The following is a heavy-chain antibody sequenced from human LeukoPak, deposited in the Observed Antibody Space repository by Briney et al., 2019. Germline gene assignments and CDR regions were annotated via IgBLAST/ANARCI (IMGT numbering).Heavy chain of an antibody. CDR2: INPSGGST. CDR3: ATVYRVNIGYSGYDYAFDI. D-gene: IGHD5-12*01. V-gene: IGHV1-46*01. Sequence: ASVKVSCKASGYTFTSYYMHWVRQAPGQGLEWMGIINPSGGSTSYAQKFQGRVTMTRDTSTSTVYMELSSLRSEDTAVYYCATVYRVNIGYSGYDYAFDIWGQGTMVTVSS. CDR1: GYTFTSYY. J-gene: IGHJ3*02.